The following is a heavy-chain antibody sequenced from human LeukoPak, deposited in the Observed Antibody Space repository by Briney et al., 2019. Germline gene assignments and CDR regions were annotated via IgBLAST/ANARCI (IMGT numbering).Heavy chain of an antibody. CDR1: GFTFGDYA. V-gene: IGHV3-49*04. CDR3: SRDLDRTTVVTQLSLDY. J-gene: IGHJ4*02. D-gene: IGHD4-23*01. Sequence: GGSLRLSCTASGFTFGDYAMHWVRQAPGKGLEWVGFIRSKGYGGTTEYAASVKGRFTISRDDSKSIAYLQMNSLKTEDTAVYYCSRDLDRTTVVTQLSLDYWGQGTLVTVSS. CDR2: IRSKGYGGTT.